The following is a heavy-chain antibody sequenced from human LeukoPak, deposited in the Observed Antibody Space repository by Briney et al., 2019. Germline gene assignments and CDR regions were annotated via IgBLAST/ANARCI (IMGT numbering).Heavy chain of an antibody. D-gene: IGHD2-2*01. CDR1: GYTFTGYY. CDR3: ARVDCSSTSCYLDY. CDR2: INPNSGGT. Sequence: GASVKVSCKASGYTFTGYYMHWVRQAPGQGLEWMGWINPNSGGTNYAQKFQGRVTMTSDTSISTAYMELSRLRSDDTAVYYCARVDCSSTSCYLDYWGQGTLVTVSS. V-gene: IGHV1-2*02. J-gene: IGHJ4*02.